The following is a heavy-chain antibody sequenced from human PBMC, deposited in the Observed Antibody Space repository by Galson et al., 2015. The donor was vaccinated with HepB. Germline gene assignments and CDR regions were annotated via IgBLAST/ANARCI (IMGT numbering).Heavy chain of an antibody. V-gene: IGHV1-18*01. J-gene: IGHJ6*02. CDR1: GYRFNSYG. Sequence: SVKVSCKASGYRFNSYGISWVRQAPGQGLERMGWISGYNDKTDFAQKFQGRVTMTTDTSTSTAFMELRSLKSDDTAVYYCARDSTSSDFGRYYYYGMDVWGQGTTVTVSS. CDR2: ISGYNDKT. CDR3: ARDSTSSDFGRYYYYGMDV. D-gene: IGHD6-6*01.